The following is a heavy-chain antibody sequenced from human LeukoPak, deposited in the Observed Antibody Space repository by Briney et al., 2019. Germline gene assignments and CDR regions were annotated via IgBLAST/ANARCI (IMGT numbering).Heavy chain of an antibody. CDR1: GDSVSSNTAA. Sequence: SQTLSLTCAISGDSVSSNTAAWNWIRQSPSRGLEWLGRTYYRSKWYNDYAVSVRSRITINPDTSKNQFSLQLNSVTPEDTAVYYCARDSWIQLLLNNYGLDVWGQGTTVTVSS. D-gene: IGHD5-18*01. J-gene: IGHJ6*02. CDR3: ARDSWIQLLLNNYGLDV. CDR2: TYYRSKWYN. V-gene: IGHV6-1*01.